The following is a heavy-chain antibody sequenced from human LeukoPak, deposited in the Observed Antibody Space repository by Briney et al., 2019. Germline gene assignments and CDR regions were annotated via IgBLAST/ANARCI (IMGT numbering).Heavy chain of an antibody. CDR1: GGSISSGGYY. CDR2: IYYSGST. Sequence: SSETLSLTCTVSGGSISSGGYYRSWIRQHPGKGLEWIGYIYYSGSTYYNPSLKSRVTISVDTSKNQFSLKLSSVTAADTAVYYCARLNDSSGLDAFEIWGQGTMVTVSS. D-gene: IGHD3-22*01. CDR3: ARLNDSSGLDAFEI. J-gene: IGHJ3*02. V-gene: IGHV4-31*03.